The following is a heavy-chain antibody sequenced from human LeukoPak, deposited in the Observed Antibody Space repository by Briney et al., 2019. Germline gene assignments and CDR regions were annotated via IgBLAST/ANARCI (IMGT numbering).Heavy chain of an antibody. Sequence: SETLSLTCAVYGGSFSGYYWSWIRQPPGKGLEWIGEINHSGSTNYNPSLKSRVTISVDTSKNQFSLKLSSVTAADTAVYYCARAGSIDYDFWSGYYAHFDYWGQGTLVTVSS. V-gene: IGHV4-34*01. D-gene: IGHD3-3*01. CDR1: GGSFSGYY. CDR2: INHSGST. CDR3: ARAGSIDYDFWSGYYAHFDY. J-gene: IGHJ4*02.